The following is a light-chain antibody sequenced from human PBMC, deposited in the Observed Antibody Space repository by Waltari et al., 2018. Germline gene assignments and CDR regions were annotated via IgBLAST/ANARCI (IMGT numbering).Light chain of an antibody. CDR1: NSNIGSNS. V-gene: IGLV1-44*01. Sequence: QSVLTQPPSASVTTGQRVTISCSGRNSNIGSNSLNWYQQLPGTAPNLLIYTNNQRPSGVPDRFSGSKSGTSATLAIGGLRSADEADYYCAAWDDSLNGWVFGGGTKLTVL. J-gene: IGLJ3*02. CDR2: TNN. CDR3: AAWDDSLNGWV.